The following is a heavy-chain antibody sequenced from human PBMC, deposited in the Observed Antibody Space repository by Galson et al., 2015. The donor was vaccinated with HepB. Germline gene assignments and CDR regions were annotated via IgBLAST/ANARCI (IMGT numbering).Heavy chain of an antibody. J-gene: IGHJ4*02. V-gene: IGHV3-30*18. CDR2: ISYDGRNK. CDR3: AKDRPPEVIVGATVDY. CDR1: GFTFSSYG. D-gene: IGHD1-26*01. Sequence: SLRLSCAASGFTFSSYGMHWVRQAPGKGLEWVAVISYDGRNKYYADSVKGRFTISRDNSKNTLYLQMNSLRAEDTAVYYCAKDRPPEVIVGATVDYWGQGTLVTVSS.